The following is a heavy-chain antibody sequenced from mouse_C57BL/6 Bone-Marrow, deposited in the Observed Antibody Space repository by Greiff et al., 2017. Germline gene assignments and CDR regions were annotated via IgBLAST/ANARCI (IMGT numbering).Heavy chain of an antibody. CDR3: ARGGWLRFAY. CDR2: IDPSDSYT. Sequence: QVQLQQPGAELVMPGASVKLSCKASGYTFTSYWMHWVKQRPGQGLEWIGEIDPSDSYTNYNQKFKGKSTLTVDKSYSTAFMNLSSLKSEVSAVYYCARGGWLRFAYWGQGTLVTVSA. V-gene: IGHV1-69*01. J-gene: IGHJ3*01. CDR1: GYTFTSYW. D-gene: IGHD2-3*01.